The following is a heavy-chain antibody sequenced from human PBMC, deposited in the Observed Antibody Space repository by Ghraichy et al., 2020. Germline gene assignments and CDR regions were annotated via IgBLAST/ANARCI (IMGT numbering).Heavy chain of an antibody. CDR3: AKGETRQTYYYDSSGYHY. J-gene: IGHJ4*02. CDR1: GFTFSNYA. V-gene: IGHV3-23*01. CDR2: LSHSGGSP. Sequence: GESLNISCAASGFTFSNYAMTWVRQAPGKGLEWVSTLSHSGGSPYYADSVRGRFTISRDNSKNTLYLQMNSLRAEDTAVYYCAKGETRQTYYYDSSGYHYWGQGTLVTVSS. D-gene: IGHD3-22*01.